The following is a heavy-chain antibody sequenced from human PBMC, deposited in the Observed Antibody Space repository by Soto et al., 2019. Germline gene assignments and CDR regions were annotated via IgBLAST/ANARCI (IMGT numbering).Heavy chain of an antibody. D-gene: IGHD3-3*01. CDR2: IWNDGTTE. Sequence: QVQLVESGGRVVQPGKSLRLSCSVSGLTFSDYGVHWVRRAPGKGLEWVARIWNDGTTEYYIDSVKGRFTISRDNSKNMLYLQMHNLRAEDTAVYYCATDVHGETDDFWRASLGNWGQGTLVTVPS. CDR3: ATDVHGETDDFWRASLGN. J-gene: IGHJ4*02. CDR1: GLTFSDYG. V-gene: IGHV3-33*03.